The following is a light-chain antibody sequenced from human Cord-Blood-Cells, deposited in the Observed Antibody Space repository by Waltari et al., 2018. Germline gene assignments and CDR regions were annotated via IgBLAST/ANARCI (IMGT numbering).Light chain of an antibody. CDR2: GAS. J-gene: IGKJ2*01. Sequence: EIVLTKSPATLSLSPGERATLSCRASQSVSSSYLAWYQQKPGQAPRLLIYGASSRATGIPDRFSGSGSGTDFTLTISRLEPEDFAVYYCQQYGSSPRTFGQGTKLEIK. CDR1: QSVSSSY. V-gene: IGKV3-20*01. CDR3: QQYGSSPRT.